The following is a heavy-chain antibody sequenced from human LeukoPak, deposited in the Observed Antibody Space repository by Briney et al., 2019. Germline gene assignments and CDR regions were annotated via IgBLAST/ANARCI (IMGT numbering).Heavy chain of an antibody. Sequence: ASVKVSCKASGYTFTSYYMHWVRQAPGQGLEWMGIINPSGGSTSYAQKFQGRVTMTTDTSTSTAYMELRSLRSDDTAVYYCARGDIVVVPAALPDYWGQGTLVTVSS. CDR2: INPSGGST. CDR1: GYTFTSYY. D-gene: IGHD2-2*01. CDR3: ARGDIVVVPAALPDY. J-gene: IGHJ4*02. V-gene: IGHV1-46*01.